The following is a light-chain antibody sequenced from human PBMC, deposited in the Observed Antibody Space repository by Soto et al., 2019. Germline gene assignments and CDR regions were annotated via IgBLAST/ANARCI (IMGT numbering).Light chain of an antibody. Sequence: DILMIQSPSSLSASVGDRVTITCRASQSINTYLNWYQQKPGKAPKLLIYAASSLQSGVPSGFSGSGSGTDFTLTISSLQPEDFATYYCQQSYTTPLTFGGGTKVEIK. CDR1: QSINTY. J-gene: IGKJ4*01. CDR3: QQSYTTPLT. V-gene: IGKV1-39*01. CDR2: AAS.